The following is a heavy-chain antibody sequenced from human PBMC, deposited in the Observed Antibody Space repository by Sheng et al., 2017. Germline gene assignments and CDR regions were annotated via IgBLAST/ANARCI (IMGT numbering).Heavy chain of an antibody. CDR2: IKQDGSEK. Sequence: DVQLVESGGALVQPGGSLRLSCATSGFSFNDCWMNWVRQAPGKGLEWVADIKQDGSEKNYVDSVKGRFTISRDNSNNSLYLQMNSLRAEDTALYYCVRVSPDGSRYRHFDFWGRGTMVSVSS. CDR3: VRVSPDGSRYRHFDF. V-gene: IGHV3-7*01. D-gene: IGHD3-22*01. J-gene: IGHJ4*02. CDR1: GFSFNDCW.